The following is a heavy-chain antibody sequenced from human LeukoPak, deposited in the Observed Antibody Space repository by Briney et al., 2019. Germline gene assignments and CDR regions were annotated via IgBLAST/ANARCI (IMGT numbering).Heavy chain of an antibody. V-gene: IGHV4-34*01. CDR3: ASVYDSSGYYPF. CDR1: GGSFGGYY. J-gene: IGHJ4*02. CDR2: INHSGST. D-gene: IGHD3-22*01. Sequence: PSETLSLTCAVYGGSFGGYYWCWIRQPPGQGLEWIGEINHSGSTNYNPSLKSRVTISVDTSKNQFSLKLSSVTAADTAVYYCASVYDSSGYYPFWGQGTLVTVSS.